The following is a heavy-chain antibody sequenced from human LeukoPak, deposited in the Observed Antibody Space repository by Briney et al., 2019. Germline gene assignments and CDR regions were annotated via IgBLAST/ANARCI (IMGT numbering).Heavy chain of an antibody. CDR3: ARGSIMITVPFDY. V-gene: IGHV3-66*01. D-gene: IGHD3-16*01. CDR2: ICSGGST. CDR1: GFTFSSYS. J-gene: IGHJ4*02. Sequence: GGSLRLSCAASGFTFSSYSMSWVRQAPGQGLEWVSVICSGGSTYYADSGKVRFTTSRDNTKNTLYLQMNSLRAEDTAVYYCARGSIMITVPFDYWGQGTLVTVSS.